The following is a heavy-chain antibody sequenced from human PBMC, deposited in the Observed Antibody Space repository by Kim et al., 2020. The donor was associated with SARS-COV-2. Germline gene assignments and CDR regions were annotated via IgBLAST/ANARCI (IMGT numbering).Heavy chain of an antibody. J-gene: IGHJ4*02. V-gene: IGHV3-7*01. Sequence: GGSLRLSCVASGFTFTRHWMSWVRQAPGKGLEWVANIKQDGSEKYYVDSVKGRFTISRDNAKNSLYLQMNSLRAEDTAVYYCARDAAIISDYFDSWGQGIVVTVSS. CDR2: IKQDGSEK. CDR1: GFTFTRHW. D-gene: IGHD5-12*01. CDR3: ARDAAIISDYFDS.